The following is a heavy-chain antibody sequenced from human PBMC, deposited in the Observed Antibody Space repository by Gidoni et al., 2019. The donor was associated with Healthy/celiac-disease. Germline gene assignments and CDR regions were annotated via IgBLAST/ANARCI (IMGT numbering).Heavy chain of an antibody. J-gene: IGHJ4*02. CDR1: GYTFTRDD. CDR2: MHPNSGNP. CDR3: ARAIIGFNY. V-gene: IGHV1-8*01. D-gene: IGHD3-10*01. Sequence: QIQLVQSGAEVKKPGDSVKVSCEASGYTFTRDDINWVRQATGHGLEWMRWMHPNSGNPVYAQKFQGRVTMTMNTSISTAYMELSSLRSEDPAVYYCARAIIGFNYWGQGTLVTVSS.